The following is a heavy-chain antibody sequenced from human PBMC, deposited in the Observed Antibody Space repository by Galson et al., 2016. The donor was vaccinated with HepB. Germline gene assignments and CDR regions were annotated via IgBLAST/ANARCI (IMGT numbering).Heavy chain of an antibody. Sequence: SLRLSCAASGFTFDDYAMHWVRQAPGQGLEWVSGITWNSGSKDSADSGKGRFTISRDNAKNSLYLQMNSLRAEDTALYYCAKDIGVAGKSTLDFWGQGTLVTVS. CDR1: GFTFDDYA. CDR2: ITWNSGSK. D-gene: IGHD6-19*01. CDR3: AKDIGVAGKSTLDF. J-gene: IGHJ4*02. V-gene: IGHV3-9*01.